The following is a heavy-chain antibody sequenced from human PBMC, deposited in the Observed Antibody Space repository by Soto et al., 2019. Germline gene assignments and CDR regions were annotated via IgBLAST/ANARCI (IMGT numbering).Heavy chain of an antibody. J-gene: IGHJ4*02. D-gene: IGHD4-17*01. Sequence: QVQLQESGPGLVKPSETLSLTCTVSGGSISSYYWSWIRQPPGKGLEWIGYIYYSGSTNYNPYLKSRVTIAVDTSKNQCSLKLSSVTAADTAVYYGARITVSYGDIHPDYWGQGALVTVST. CDR2: IYYSGST. V-gene: IGHV4-59*08. CDR1: GGSISSYY. CDR3: ARITVSYGDIHPDY.